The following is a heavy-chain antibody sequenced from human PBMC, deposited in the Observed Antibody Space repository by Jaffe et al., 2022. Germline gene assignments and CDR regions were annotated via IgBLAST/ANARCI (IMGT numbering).Heavy chain of an antibody. V-gene: IGHV1-3*01. CDR1: GYTFTSYA. D-gene: IGHD2-2*01. Sequence: QVQLVQSGAEVKKPGASVKVSCKASGYTFTSYAMHWVRQAPGQRLEWMGWINAGNGNTKYSQKFQGRVTITRDTSASTAYMELSSLRSEDTAVYYCASRIVVVPAAISGFDYWGQGTLVTVSS. CDR3: ASRIVVVPAAISGFDY. J-gene: IGHJ4*02. CDR2: INAGNGNT.